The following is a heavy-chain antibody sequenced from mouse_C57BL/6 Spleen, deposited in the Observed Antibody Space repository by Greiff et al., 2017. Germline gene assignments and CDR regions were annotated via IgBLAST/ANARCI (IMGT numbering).Heavy chain of an antibody. J-gene: IGHJ2*01. CDR2: ISNKANNHAS. D-gene: IGHD2-4*01. CDR1: GFTFSDAW. CDR3: TRRLRVFDY. Sequence: DVQLVESGGGLVQPGGSMKLSCAASGFTFSDAWMYWVRQSPEKGLEWVAAISNKANNHASYYAESVKGRFTISRDDSKSSVYQHMNNLRAEDTVIYYCTRRLRVFDYWGQGTTLTVSA. V-gene: IGHV6-6*01.